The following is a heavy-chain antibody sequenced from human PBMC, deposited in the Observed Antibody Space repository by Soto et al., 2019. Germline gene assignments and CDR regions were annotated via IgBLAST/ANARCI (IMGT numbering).Heavy chain of an antibody. D-gene: IGHD6-13*01. J-gene: IGHJ4*02. V-gene: IGHV4-39*01. Sequence: PSETLSLTCTVSGGSISSSSYYWGWIRQHPGKGLEWIGSIYYSGSTYYNPSLKSRATISVDTSKNQFSLKLSSVTAADTAVYYCASTASIAAAGIRWGQGTLVTVSS. CDR2: IYYSGST. CDR1: GGSISSSSYY. CDR3: ASTASIAAAGIR.